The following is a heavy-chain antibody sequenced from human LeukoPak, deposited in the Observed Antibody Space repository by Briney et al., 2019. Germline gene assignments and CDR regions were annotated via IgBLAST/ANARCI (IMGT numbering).Heavy chain of an antibody. CDR1: GGSITTSDFY. Sequence: SETLSLTCTVSGGSITTSDFYWGWVRQPPGKGLECIGTVFYSGNTYYNPSLKSRVTMFVDTSKNQFSLKLSSVTAADTAVYYCARVDFWSGYPLDYWGQGTLVTVSS. J-gene: IGHJ4*02. D-gene: IGHD3-3*01. CDR2: VFYSGNT. V-gene: IGHV4-39*07. CDR3: ARVDFWSGYPLDY.